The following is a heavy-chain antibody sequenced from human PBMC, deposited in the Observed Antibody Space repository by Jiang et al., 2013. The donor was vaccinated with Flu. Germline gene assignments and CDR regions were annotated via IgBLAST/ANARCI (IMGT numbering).Heavy chain of an antibody. V-gene: IGHV1-69*04. CDR3: ARGRGYRDLDAFDI. CDR2: IIPILGIA. D-gene: IGHD5-18*01. CDR1: GGTFSSYT. J-gene: IGHJ3*02. Sequence: SGAEVKKPGSSVKVSCKAPGGTFSSYTISWVRQAPGQGLEWMGRIIPILGIANYAQKFQGRVTITADESTSTVYMELRSLRSEDTALYYCARGRGYRDLDAFDIWGQGTMVTVSS.